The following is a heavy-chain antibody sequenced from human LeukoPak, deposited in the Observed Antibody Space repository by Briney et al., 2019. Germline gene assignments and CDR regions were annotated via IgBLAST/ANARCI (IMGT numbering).Heavy chain of an antibody. Sequence: SETLSLTCAVYGGSLSGYYWSWIRQPPGKGLEWIGEINHSGSTNYNPSLKSRVTISVDTSKNQFSLKLSSVTAADTAVYYCARGLYNFDYWGQGTLVTVSS. J-gene: IGHJ4*02. CDR2: INHSGST. CDR3: ARGLYNFDY. V-gene: IGHV4-34*01. CDR1: GGSLSGYY.